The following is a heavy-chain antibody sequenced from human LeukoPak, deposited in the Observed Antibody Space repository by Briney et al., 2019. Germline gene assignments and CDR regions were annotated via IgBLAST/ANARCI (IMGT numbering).Heavy chain of an antibody. V-gene: IGHV1-69*06. CDR2: IIPIFGTA. J-gene: IGHJ4*02. D-gene: IGHD5-12*01. Sequence: SVKVSCKASGGTFSSYAISWVRQAPGQGLEWMGGIIPIFGTANYAQKFQGRVTITADKSTSTAYMELSRLRSDDTAVYYCARDATMMGNYFNYWGQGTLVTVSS. CDR3: ARDATMMGNYFNY. CDR1: GGTFSSYA.